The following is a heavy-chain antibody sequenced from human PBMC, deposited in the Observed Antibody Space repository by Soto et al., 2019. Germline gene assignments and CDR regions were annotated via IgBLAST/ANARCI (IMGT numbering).Heavy chain of an antibody. V-gene: IGHV3-30*18. Sequence: QVQMVESGGGVVQPGTSLRLSCVVTGLTFSGYGMHWVRLAPGKGLEWVADITYDGSSTYYADAVKGRFTVSRDNSKNILYLQMTSLRGDDTAMYYCAKDQMGRGWRTLDSWGQGTLVIVSS. D-gene: IGHD3-10*01. J-gene: IGHJ4*02. CDR1: GLTFSGYG. CDR2: ITYDGSST. CDR3: AKDQMGRGWRTLDS.